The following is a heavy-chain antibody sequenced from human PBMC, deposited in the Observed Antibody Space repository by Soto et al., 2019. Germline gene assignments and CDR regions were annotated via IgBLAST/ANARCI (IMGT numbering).Heavy chain of an antibody. CDR3: AVLGDFQSSNHAMDA. Sequence: SETLSLTCTVSGDFISGYSWSWIRQSAGKGLEWIGRTYASGSTNYNPILKSRLTISVDTSKKQFSLKLSSVTAADTAVYYCAVLGDFQSSNHAMDAWGQGTTVTVSS. CDR2: TYASGST. V-gene: IGHV4-4*07. CDR1: GDFISGYS. J-gene: IGHJ6*02. D-gene: IGHD3-10*01.